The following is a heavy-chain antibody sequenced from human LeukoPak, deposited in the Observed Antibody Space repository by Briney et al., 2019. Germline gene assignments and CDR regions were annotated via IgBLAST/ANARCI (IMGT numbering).Heavy chain of an antibody. CDR1: GYTFTGYY. Sequence: ASVKVSCKASGYTFTGYYMHWVRQAPGQGLEWMGWINPNSGGTNYAQKFQGWVTMTRDTSTSTAYMELSRLRSDDTAVYYCARPGHYYDDAFDTWGQGTMVTVSS. J-gene: IGHJ3*02. CDR2: INPNSGGT. V-gene: IGHV1-2*04. D-gene: IGHD3-22*01. CDR3: ARPGHYYDDAFDT.